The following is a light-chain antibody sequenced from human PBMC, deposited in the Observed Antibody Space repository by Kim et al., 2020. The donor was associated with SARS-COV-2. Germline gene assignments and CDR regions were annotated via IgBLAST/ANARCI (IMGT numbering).Light chain of an antibody. V-gene: IGKV3-20*01. CDR2: DTS. Sequence: PGERATLSCRASESVSSTFLAWYQQKPGQPPRLLMYDTSSRATGIPDRFSGSGSGTDFTLTVSRLEPEDCAVYYCQQYGSAPLTFGGGTKLEI. CDR3: QQYGSAPLT. J-gene: IGKJ4*01. CDR1: ESVSSTF.